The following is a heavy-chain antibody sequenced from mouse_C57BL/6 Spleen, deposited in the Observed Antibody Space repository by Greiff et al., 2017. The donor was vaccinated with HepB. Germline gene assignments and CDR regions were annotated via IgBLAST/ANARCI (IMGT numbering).Heavy chain of an antibody. CDR2: IDPETGGT. J-gene: IGHJ1*03. CDR1: GYTFTDYE. CDR3: TRSPYYYGSSYWYFDV. D-gene: IGHD1-1*01. V-gene: IGHV1-15*01. Sequence: VQLQQSGAELVRPGASVTLSCKASGYTFTDYEMHWVKQTPVHGLEWIGAIDPETGGTAYNQKFKGKAILTADKSSSTAYMELRSLTSEDSAVYCCTRSPYYYGSSYWYFDVWGTGTTVTVSS.